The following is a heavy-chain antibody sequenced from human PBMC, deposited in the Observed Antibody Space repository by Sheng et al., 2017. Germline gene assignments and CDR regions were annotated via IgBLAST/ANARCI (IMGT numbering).Heavy chain of an antibody. J-gene: IGHJ6*02. CDR2: IIPIFGTA. Sequence: QVQLVQSGAEVKKPGSSVKVSCKASGGTFSSYAISWVRQAPGQGLEWMGGIIPIFGTANYAQKFQGRVTITADESTSTAYMELSSLRSEDTAVYYCARVFTWIQLPQGVGADYYGMDVWDQGP. D-gene: IGHD5-18*01. V-gene: IGHV1-69*01. CDR1: GGTFSSYA. CDR3: ARVFTWIQLPQGVGADYYGMDV.